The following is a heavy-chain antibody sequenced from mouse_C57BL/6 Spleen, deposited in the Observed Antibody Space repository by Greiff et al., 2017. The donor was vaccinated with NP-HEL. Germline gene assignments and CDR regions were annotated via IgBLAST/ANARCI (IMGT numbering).Heavy chain of an antibody. CDR1: GYTFTSYG. J-gene: IGHJ3*01. D-gene: IGHD1-1*01. CDR3: ARSENYYGTPFAY. Sequence: VQLQQSGAELARPGASVKLSCKASGYTFTSYGISWVKQRTGQGLEWIGEIYPRSGNTYYNEKFKGKATLTADKSSSTAYMELRSLTSEDSAVYFCARSENYYGTPFAYWGQGTLVTVSA. V-gene: IGHV1-81*01. CDR2: IYPRSGNT.